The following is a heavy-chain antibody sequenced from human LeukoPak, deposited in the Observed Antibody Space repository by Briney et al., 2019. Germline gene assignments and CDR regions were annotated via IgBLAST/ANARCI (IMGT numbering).Heavy chain of an antibody. Sequence: GESLKISCKGSGYSFTSYWVGWVRQMPGKGLEWMGIIYPGDSDTRYSPSFQGRVTISADKSISTAYLQWSSLKASDTAMYYCARHGIWGSSGYYPGGYWGQGTLVTVSS. D-gene: IGHD3-22*01. CDR2: IYPGDSDT. CDR3: ARHGIWGSSGYYPGGY. J-gene: IGHJ4*02. CDR1: GYSFTSYW. V-gene: IGHV5-51*01.